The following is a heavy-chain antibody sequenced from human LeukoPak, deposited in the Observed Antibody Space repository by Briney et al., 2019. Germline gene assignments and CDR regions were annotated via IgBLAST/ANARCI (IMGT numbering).Heavy chain of an antibody. D-gene: IGHD6-13*01. CDR2: ISSSSSYI. V-gene: IGHV3-21*01. Sequence: GGSLRLSCAASGFTFSSYSMNWVRQAPGKGLEWVSSISSSSSYIYYADSVKGRFTISRDNAKNSLYLQMNSLRAEDTAVYYCAGIAAAGHYFDYWGQGTLVTVSS. CDR1: GFTFSSYS. CDR3: AGIAAAGHYFDY. J-gene: IGHJ4*02.